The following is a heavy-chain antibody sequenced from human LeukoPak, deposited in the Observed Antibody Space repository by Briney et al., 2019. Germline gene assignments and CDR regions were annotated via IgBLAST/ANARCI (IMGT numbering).Heavy chain of an antibody. CDR2: ISYDGSNK. Sequence: PGGSLRLSCAASGFTFSSYAMHWVRQAPGKGLEWVAVISYDGSNKYYADSVKGRFIISRDNSKNTLYLQMNSLRAEDTAVYYCARDRPRLRFLEWLLYYYYMDVWGKGTMVTVSS. CDR1: GFTFSSYA. J-gene: IGHJ6*03. D-gene: IGHD3-3*01. CDR3: ARDRPRLRFLEWLLYYYYMDV. V-gene: IGHV3-30-3*01.